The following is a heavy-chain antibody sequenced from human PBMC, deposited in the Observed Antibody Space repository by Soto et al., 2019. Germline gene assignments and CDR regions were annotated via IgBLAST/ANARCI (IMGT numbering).Heavy chain of an antibody. V-gene: IGHV4-59*04. Sequence: XETLSVTFTVSGASISPYEWSWIRRPPGMGLDWIAYIYYSGSTYYNPSLKSRVTISVDTSKSQFSLKLSSVTAADTAVYYCHGFGTAFKWFDTWGQGTLVTVSS. D-gene: IGHD1-7*01. J-gene: IGHJ5*02. CDR2: IYYSGST. CDR3: HGFGTAFKWFDT. CDR1: GASISPYE.